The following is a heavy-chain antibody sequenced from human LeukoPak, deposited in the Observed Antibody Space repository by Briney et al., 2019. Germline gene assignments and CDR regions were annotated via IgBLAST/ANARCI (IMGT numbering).Heavy chain of an antibody. D-gene: IGHD6-13*01. J-gene: IGHJ4*02. Sequence: SETLSLTCTVSGGSISNSFNYWGWIRQPPGKGLEWIGSIYYSGSTYYNASLKSRVTISVDTSENQFSLKLSSVTAADTAVYYCARLSIAAADFDHWGQGTLVTVSS. CDR1: GGSISNSFNY. CDR2: IYYSGST. CDR3: ARLSIAAADFDH. V-gene: IGHV4-39*01.